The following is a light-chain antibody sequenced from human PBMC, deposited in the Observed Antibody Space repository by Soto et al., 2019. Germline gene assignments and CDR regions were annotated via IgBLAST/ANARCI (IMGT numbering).Light chain of an antibody. CDR1: SSDIGAYNY. CDR3: SSYTSESTYV. V-gene: IGLV2-14*03. CDR2: DVN. J-gene: IGLJ1*01. Sequence: QSALTQPASVSGSPGQSIAISCTGSSSDIGAYNYVFWYQQHPGKAPKLMIYDVNNRPSGVSDRFSGSKSGNTASLTISGLQAEEADYYCSSYTSESTYVLGTGTKLTVL.